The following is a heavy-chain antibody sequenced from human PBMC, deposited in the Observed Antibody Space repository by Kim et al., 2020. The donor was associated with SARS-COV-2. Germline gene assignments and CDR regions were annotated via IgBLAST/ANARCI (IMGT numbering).Heavy chain of an antibody. CDR1: GGSISSYY. D-gene: IGHD2-2*01. CDR2: IYYSGST. J-gene: IGHJ6*02. CDR3: ARVRGYCSSTSCYGYGMDV. V-gene: IGHV4-59*13. Sequence: SETLSLTCTVSGGSISSYYWSWIRQPPGKGLEWIGYIYYSGSTNYNPSLKSRVTISVDTSKNQFSLKLSSVTAADTAVYYCARVRGYCSSTSCYGYGMDVWGQGTTVTVSS.